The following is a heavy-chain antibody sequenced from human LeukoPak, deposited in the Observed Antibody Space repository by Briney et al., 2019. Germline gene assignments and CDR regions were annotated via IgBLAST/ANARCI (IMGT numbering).Heavy chain of an antibody. CDR1: GYTFTSYY. Sequence: ASVTVSYKASGYTFTSYYMHWVRQAPGQGLEWMGIINPSGGSTSYAQKFQGRVTMTRDTSTSTVYMELSSLRSEDTAVYYCARAPSSMVRGVMNYYYYYYMDVWGKGTTVTVSS. CDR3: ARAPSSMVRGVMNYYYYYYMDV. D-gene: IGHD3-10*01. V-gene: IGHV1-46*01. J-gene: IGHJ6*03. CDR2: INPSGGST.